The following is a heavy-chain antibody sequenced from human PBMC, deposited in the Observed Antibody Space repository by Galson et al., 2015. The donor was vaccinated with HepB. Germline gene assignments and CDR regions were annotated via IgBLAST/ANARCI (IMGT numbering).Heavy chain of an antibody. J-gene: IGHJ4*02. CDR1: GYTFSAYD. Sequence: SVKVSCKASGYTFSAYDISWVRQAPGQGLEWMGWISFYNGDSNYAQAVQDRITVTKDTSTSTAYMELRNLKSDDTAIYYCAIRGGDYLAYWGQGTLVTVSP. V-gene: IGHV1-18*01. CDR3: AIRGGDYLAY. CDR2: ISFYNGDS. D-gene: IGHD3-10*01.